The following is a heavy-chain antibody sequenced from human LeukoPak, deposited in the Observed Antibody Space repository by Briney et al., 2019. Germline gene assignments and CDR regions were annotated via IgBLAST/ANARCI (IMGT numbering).Heavy chain of an antibody. Sequence: SETLSLTCTVSGDSISSSSYYWGWIRQPPGKGLEWIGNIYYSGSTYYNPSLKSRVTISVDTSKNQFSLKLSSVNAADTAVYYCAGRFLEWLLDYWGQGTLVTVSS. V-gene: IGHV4-39*01. CDR2: IYYSGST. J-gene: IGHJ4*02. CDR1: GDSISSSSYY. D-gene: IGHD3-3*01. CDR3: AGRFLEWLLDY.